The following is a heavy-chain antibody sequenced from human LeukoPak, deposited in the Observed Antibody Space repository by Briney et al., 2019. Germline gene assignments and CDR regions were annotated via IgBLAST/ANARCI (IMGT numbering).Heavy chain of an antibody. V-gene: IGHV3-66*01. D-gene: IGHD6-13*01. J-gene: IGHJ5*02. CDR3: ASKLAAAGFDP. CDR1: GFTVSSNY. Sequence: GGSLRLSCAASGFTVSSNYMSWVRQAPGKGLEWVSVIHSGGSTYYADSVKGRFAISRDNSKNTLYLQMNSLRAEDTAVYYCASKLAAAGFDPWGQGTLVTVSS. CDR2: IHSGGST.